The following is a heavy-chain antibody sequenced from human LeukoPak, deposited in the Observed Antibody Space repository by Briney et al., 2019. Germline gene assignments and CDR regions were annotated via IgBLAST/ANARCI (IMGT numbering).Heavy chain of an antibody. CDR3: ARLEDYGDYQLFDY. V-gene: IGHV4-39*01. J-gene: IGHJ4*02. CDR1: GGSISSSSYS. CDR2: IYYSGST. Sequence: SETLSLTCTVSGGSISSSSYSWGWIRQPPGKGLEWIGSIYYSGSTYYNPSLKSRVTISVDTSKNQFSLKLSSVTAADTAVYYCARLEDYGDYQLFDYWGQGTLVTVSS. D-gene: IGHD4-17*01.